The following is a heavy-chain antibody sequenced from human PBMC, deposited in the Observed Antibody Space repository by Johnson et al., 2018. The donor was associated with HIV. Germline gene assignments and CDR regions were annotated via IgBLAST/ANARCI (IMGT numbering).Heavy chain of an antibody. Sequence: VQLVESGGGLVQPGGSLRLSCAASGFTFSSYAMSWVRQAPGKGLEWVSAISGSGGSTYYADSVKGRFTISRDNSKNSLYLQMNSLRTEDTALYYCARTGRLFDAFDIWGQGTMVTVSS. CDR2: ISGSGGST. J-gene: IGHJ3*02. CDR3: ARTGRLFDAFDI. V-gene: IGHV3-23*04. D-gene: IGHD2-21*01. CDR1: GFTFSSYA.